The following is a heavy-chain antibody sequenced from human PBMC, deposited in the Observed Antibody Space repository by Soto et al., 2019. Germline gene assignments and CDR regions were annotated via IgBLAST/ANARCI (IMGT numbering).Heavy chain of an antibody. CDR2: IWYDGSNK. D-gene: IGHD2-15*01. V-gene: IGHV3-33*01. CDR1: GFTFSSYG. CDR3: ARDNKRYCSGGSCYSWFDP. Sequence: GGSLRLSCAASGFTFSSYGMHWVRQAPGKGLEWVAVIWYDGSNKYYADSVKGRFTIFRDNSKNTLYLQMNSLRAEDTAVYYCARDNKRYCSGGSCYSWFDPWGQGTLVTVSS. J-gene: IGHJ5*02.